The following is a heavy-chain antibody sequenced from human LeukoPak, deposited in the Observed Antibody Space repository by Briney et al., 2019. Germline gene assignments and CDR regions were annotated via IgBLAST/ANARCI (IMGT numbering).Heavy chain of an antibody. Sequence: SETLSLTCTVSGGSISSGSYYWSWIRQPAGKGLEWIGRIYTSGSTNYNPSLKSRVTISVDTSKNQFSLKLSSVTAADTAVYYCARGYSSGWYYFDYWGQGTLVTVSS. V-gene: IGHV4-61*02. D-gene: IGHD6-19*01. J-gene: IGHJ4*02. CDR3: ARGYSSGWYYFDY. CDR2: IYTSGST. CDR1: GGSISSGSYY.